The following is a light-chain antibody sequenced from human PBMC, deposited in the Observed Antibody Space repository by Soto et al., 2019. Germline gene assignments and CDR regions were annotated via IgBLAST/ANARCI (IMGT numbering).Light chain of an antibody. CDR1: QDISNY. J-gene: IGKJ5*01. V-gene: IGKV1-33*01. Sequence: DIQMTQSPSSLSASVGDRVTITCQASQDISNYLNWYQQKPGKAPKLLIYDASNLETGVPSRFSGSGSGTDFTFTISSLQPEDIATYYCQQYGNLLITFGQGTRLEIK. CDR2: DAS. CDR3: QQYGNLLIT.